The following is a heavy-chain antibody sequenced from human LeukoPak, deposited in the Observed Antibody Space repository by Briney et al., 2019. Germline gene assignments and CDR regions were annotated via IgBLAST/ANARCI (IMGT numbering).Heavy chain of an antibody. CDR2: INPSGGST. Sequence: ASVKVSCKASGYMFTNYYIHWVRQAPGQGLEWMGVINPSGGSTSYAEKFQGRVTMTRDTSTSTVYMELSSLRSDDTAVYYCARVPLGGSQVYSFDYWGQGTLVTVSS. CDR1: GYMFTNYY. CDR3: ARVPLGGSQVYSFDY. V-gene: IGHV1-46*01. D-gene: IGHD1-26*01. J-gene: IGHJ4*02.